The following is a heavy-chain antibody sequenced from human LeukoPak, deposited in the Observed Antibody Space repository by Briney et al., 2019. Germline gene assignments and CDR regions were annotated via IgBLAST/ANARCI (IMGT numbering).Heavy chain of an antibody. CDR3: ARDQYDTWSRRGNFDS. J-gene: IGHJ4*02. CDR2: IKLDGSEK. Sequence: GGSLRLSWVASGFTFGKYWMSWVRQAPGKGLEWVANIKLDGSEKNYVDSVKGRFTISRDNTKNSLYLQMNSLRAEDTAVFYCARDQYDTWSRRGNFDSWGQGTLVIVSS. V-gene: IGHV3-7*03. D-gene: IGHD3-3*01. CDR1: GFTFGKYW.